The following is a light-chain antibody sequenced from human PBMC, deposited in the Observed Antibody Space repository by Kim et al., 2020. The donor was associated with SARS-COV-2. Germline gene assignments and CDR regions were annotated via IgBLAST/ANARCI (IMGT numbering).Light chain of an antibody. CDR2: EVS. V-gene: IGLV2-18*02. CDR3: SSYTSSSTWV. J-gene: IGLJ3*02. Sequence: GQSVTISCTGTSSDVGSYNRVSWYQQPPGTAPKLMSYEVSNRPSGVPDRFSGSKSGNTASLTISGLQAEDEADYYCSSYTSSSTWVFGGGTKRTVL. CDR1: SSDVGSYNR.